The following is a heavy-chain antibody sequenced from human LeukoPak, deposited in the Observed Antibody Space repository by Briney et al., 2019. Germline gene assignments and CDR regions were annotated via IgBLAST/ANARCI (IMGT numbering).Heavy chain of an antibody. V-gene: IGHV3-23*01. D-gene: IGHD3-22*01. CDR3: AKNPARDSSGYYEL. Sequence: SGGSLRLSCAASGFTFSSYAMSWVRQAPGKGLEWVSAISGSGGSTYYADSVKGRFTISRDNSKNTLYLQMNSLRAEDTAVYYCAKNPARDSSGYYELWGQGTLVTVSS. CDR1: GFTFSSYA. CDR2: ISGSGGST. J-gene: IGHJ4*02.